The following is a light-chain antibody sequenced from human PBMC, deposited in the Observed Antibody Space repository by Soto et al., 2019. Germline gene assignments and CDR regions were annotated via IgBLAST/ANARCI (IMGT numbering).Light chain of an antibody. V-gene: IGLV2-14*03. CDR1: SSDVGGFNY. J-gene: IGLJ3*02. Sequence: QSALTQPPSASGSPGQSVTISCTGTSSDVGGFNYVSWYQQHPGKAPKLIIYSVSHRPSGVSDRFSGSKSGNTASLTISGLQAEDEANYYCSSYTSSTTRVFGGGTKLTVL. CDR3: SSYTSSTTRV. CDR2: SVS.